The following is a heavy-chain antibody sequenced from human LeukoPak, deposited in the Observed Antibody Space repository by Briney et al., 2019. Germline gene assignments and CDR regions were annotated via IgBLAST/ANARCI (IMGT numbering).Heavy chain of an antibody. J-gene: IGHJ4*02. CDR3: AKRAMIVVVTPDY. CDR2: ISGSGGST. D-gene: IGHD3-22*01. CDR1: GFTFSSYA. V-gene: IGHV3-23*01. Sequence: GGSLRLSCAASGFTFSSYAMSWVRQAPGKGLEWISAISGSGGSTYHADSVKGRFTISRDNSKNTLYLQMNSLRAEDTAVYYCAKRAMIVVVTPDYWGQGTLVTVSS.